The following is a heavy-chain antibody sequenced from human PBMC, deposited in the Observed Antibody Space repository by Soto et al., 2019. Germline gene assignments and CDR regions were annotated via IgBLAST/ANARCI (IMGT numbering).Heavy chain of an antibody. CDR3: AFENLSYSFDF. CDR1: GFTFSGFG. J-gene: IGHJ4*02. V-gene: IGHV3-33*01. CDR2: IWYDGSDK. Sequence: GVTLRLSCAACGFTFSGFGMHWVRQAPGKGLGWVAIIWYDGSDKYYADSVKGRFTISRGNSKNTLYFQMNSLSAEDTSVDLWAFENLSYSFDFWGQGTPVTVSS. D-gene: IGHD3-16*01.